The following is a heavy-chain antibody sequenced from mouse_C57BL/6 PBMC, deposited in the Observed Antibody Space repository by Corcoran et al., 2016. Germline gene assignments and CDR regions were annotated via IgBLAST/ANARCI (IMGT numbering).Heavy chain of an antibody. J-gene: IGHJ3*01. CDR3: ARGDYYGSSYGEGFAY. D-gene: IGHD1-1*01. CDR1: GYTFTDYY. Sequence: EVQLQQSGPELVKPGASVKISCKASGYTFTDYYMNWVKQSHGKSLEWMGDINPNNGGTSYNQKFKGKATLTVDKSSSTAYMELRSLTSEDSAVYYCARGDYYGSSYGEGFAYWGQGTLVTVSA. V-gene: IGHV1-26*01. CDR2: INPNNGGT.